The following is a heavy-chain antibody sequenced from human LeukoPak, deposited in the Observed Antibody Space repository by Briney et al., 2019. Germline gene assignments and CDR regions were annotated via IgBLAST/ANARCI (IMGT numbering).Heavy chain of an antibody. V-gene: IGHV3-7*03. CDR2: IRQDGSEK. CDR3: ARDNPPDY. Sequence: GGSLRLSCVASGFTFSSSWMSWVRQAPGKGLEWVANIRQDGSEKSYVESVRGRFTISRDNVKNSLYLQLNSLRAEDTALYYCARDNPPDYWGQGTLVTVSS. CDR1: GFTFSSSW. J-gene: IGHJ4*02.